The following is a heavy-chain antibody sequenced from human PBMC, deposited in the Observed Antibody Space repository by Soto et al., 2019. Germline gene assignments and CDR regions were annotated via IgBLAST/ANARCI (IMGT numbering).Heavy chain of an antibody. V-gene: IGHV1-2*04. CDR2: INPNSGGT. J-gene: IGHJ5*02. CDR3: ARGLYISSWYYNWFDP. D-gene: IGHD6-13*01. CDR1: GYTFNGYY. Sequence: ASVKVSCKASGYTFNGYYMHWARQAPGQGLEWMGWINPNSGGTNYAQKFQGWVTMTSDTSISTAYMELSRLRSDDTAVYYCARGLYISSWYYNWFDPWGQGTLVTVSS.